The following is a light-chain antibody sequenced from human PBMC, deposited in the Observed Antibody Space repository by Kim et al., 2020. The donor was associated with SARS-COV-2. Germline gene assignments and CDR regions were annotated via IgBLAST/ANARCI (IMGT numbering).Light chain of an antibody. CDR3: QQYNNWPFT. Sequence: VSPGERATLSCRASESIRSNLAWYQQKPGQAPRLLIYGASNRATGIPARFSGSESGTEFILTISSLQSEDFVVYYCQQYNNWPFTFGGGTKVEI. J-gene: IGKJ4*01. CDR2: GAS. V-gene: IGKV3-15*01. CDR1: ESIRSN.